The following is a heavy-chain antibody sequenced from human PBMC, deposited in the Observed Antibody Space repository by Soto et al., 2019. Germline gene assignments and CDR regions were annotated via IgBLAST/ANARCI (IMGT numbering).Heavy chain of an antibody. CDR1: GGSVSSGSYY. CDR2: IYYSGST. D-gene: IGHD1-1*01. J-gene: IGHJ5*02. V-gene: IGHV4-61*01. CDR3: AREVQLERRELNWFDP. Sequence: QVQLQESGPGLVKPSETLSLTCTVSGGSVSSGSYYWSWIRQPPGKGLEWIGYIYYSGSTNYNPSLKSRVTISVDTSKNQFSLKLSSVTAADTAVYYCAREVQLERRELNWFDPWGQGTLVTVSS.